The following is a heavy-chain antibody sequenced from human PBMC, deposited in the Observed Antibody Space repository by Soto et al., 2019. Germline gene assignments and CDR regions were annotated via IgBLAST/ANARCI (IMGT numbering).Heavy chain of an antibody. CDR3: AKDLGVNYDFWSGYSIRYYGMDV. CDR2: ISGSGGST. CDR1: GFTCINYA. V-gene: IGHV3-23*01. Sequence: GWSLRLSCAAAGFTCINYAINWVRQAPGQGLEWVSAISGSGGSTYYADSVKGRFTISRDNSKNTLYLQMNSLRAEDTAVYYCAKDLGVNYDFWSGYSIRYYGMDVWSQGTTVTGSS. D-gene: IGHD3-3*01. J-gene: IGHJ6*02.